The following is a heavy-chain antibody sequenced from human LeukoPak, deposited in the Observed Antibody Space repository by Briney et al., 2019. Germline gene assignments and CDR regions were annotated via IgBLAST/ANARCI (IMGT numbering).Heavy chain of an antibody. CDR3: WKNIYYADSVKGRFTISRDNAKNSLYLQMNSLRAEDTAVYYCARDEEQPPGSSCAFDI. Sequence: GGSLRLSCAASGFTFSSYSMNWVRQAPGKGLEWVSYISSSSSTINYPDSVKGGLPLPREKPKNPFYLKINTLKPRPTPVNKCWKNIYYADSVKGRFTISRDNAKNSLYLQMNSLRAEDTAVYYCARDEEQPPGSSCAFDIWGQGTMVTVSS. D-gene: IGHD3-10*01. J-gene: IGHJ3*02. V-gene: IGHV3-48*01. CDR2: ISSSSSTI. CDR1: GFTFSSYS.